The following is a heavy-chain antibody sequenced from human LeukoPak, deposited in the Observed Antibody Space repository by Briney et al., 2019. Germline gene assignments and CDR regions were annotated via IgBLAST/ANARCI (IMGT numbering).Heavy chain of an antibody. CDR2: INPDGRET. D-gene: IGHD2-21*02. CDR1: GFTFNRCW. V-gene: IGHV3-7*01. Sequence: GGSLRLSCVVSGFTFNRCWMNWVRQAPGKGLEWVAHINPDGRETYYVDSVKGRFTISRDNAQNSMYLQMNSLRVEDTAVYYCTSWGDTTAEYFQRWGQGTLVTVSS. J-gene: IGHJ1*01. CDR3: TSWGDTTAEYFQR.